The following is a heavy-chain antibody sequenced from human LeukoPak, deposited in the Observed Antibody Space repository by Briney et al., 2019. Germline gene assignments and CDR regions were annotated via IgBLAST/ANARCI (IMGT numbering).Heavy chain of an antibody. CDR2: ISSSGRTI. CDR1: QFTFSYAW. J-gene: IGHJ3*02. Sequence: GGSLRLSCAVSQFTFSYAWMTWVRQAPGKGLEWVSHISSSGRTIYYADSVKGRFTISRDNAKNSLYLQMNSLRAEDTAVYYCTRGGNSDIWGQGTMVTVSS. CDR3: TRGGNSDI. V-gene: IGHV3-11*04. D-gene: IGHD4-23*01.